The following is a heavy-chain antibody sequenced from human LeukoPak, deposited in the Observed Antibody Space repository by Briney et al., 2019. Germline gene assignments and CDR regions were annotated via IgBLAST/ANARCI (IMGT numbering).Heavy chain of an antibody. J-gene: IGHJ3*02. Sequence: GASVKVSCKASGYTFTSYGISWVRQAPGQGLEWMGWISAYNGNTNYAQKLQGGVTMTTDTSTSTAYMELRSLRSDDTAVYYCARDQSRVRGVIIITRHHDAFDIWGQGTMVTVSS. CDR3: ARDQSRVRGVIIITRHHDAFDI. CDR2: ISAYNGNT. D-gene: IGHD3-10*01. CDR1: GYTFTSYG. V-gene: IGHV1-18*01.